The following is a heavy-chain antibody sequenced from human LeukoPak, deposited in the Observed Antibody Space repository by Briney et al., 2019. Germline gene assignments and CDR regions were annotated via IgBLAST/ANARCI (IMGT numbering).Heavy chain of an antibody. V-gene: IGHV3-30*18. J-gene: IGHJ5*02. CDR3: AKDLRWGSMRQRDWFDP. CDR2: ISYDGSNK. D-gene: IGHD3-22*01. Sequence: GGSLRLSCAASGFTFTNYAMHWVRQAPGKGLEWVAVISYDGSNKYYADSMKGRFTISRDNSKNTLYLQTNSLRAEDTAVYYCAKDLRWGSMRQRDWFDPWGQGTLVTVSS. CDR1: GFTFTNYA.